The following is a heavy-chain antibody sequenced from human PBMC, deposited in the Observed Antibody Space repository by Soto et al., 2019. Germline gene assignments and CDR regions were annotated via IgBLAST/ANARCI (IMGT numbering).Heavy chain of an antibody. CDR2: ISGSGAKT. J-gene: IGHJ6*02. V-gene: IGHV3-23*01. CDR1: GFTFRNYA. Sequence: GGSLRLSCAASGFTFRNYAMSWVRQAPGKGLEWVSAISGSGAKTYYSDSVRGRFTISRDNSKNTLYLQTDGLRAEDTAVYYCAKGGVYYDFCLEVWGQGTTVTVSS. D-gene: IGHD3-3*01. CDR3: AKGGVYYDFCLEV.